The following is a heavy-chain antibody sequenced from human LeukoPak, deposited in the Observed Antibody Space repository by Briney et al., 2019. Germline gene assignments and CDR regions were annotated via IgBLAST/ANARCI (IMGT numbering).Heavy chain of an antibody. CDR2: IYSGGST. CDR1: GFTVSSNY. V-gene: IGHV3-53*01. D-gene: IGHD6-13*01. CDR3: ARDIASSWYYYYSMDV. Sequence: GGSLRLSCAASGFTVSSNYMSWVRQAPGKGLEWVSVIYSGGSTYYADSVKGRFTISRDNSKNTLYLQMNSLRAEDTAVYYCARDIASSWYYYYSMDVWGQGTTVTVSS. J-gene: IGHJ6*02.